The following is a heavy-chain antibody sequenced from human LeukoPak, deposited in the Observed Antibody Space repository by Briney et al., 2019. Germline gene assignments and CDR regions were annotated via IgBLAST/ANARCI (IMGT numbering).Heavy chain of an antibody. J-gene: IGHJ2*01. Sequence: ASVKVSCKASGYTFTSYGISWVRQAPGQGLEWMGWISAYNGNTNYAQKLQGRVTMTTDTSTSTAYMELRSLRSDDTAVYYCARDHSHFDWLLPYWYFDLWGRGTLVTVSP. V-gene: IGHV1-18*04. CDR3: ARDHSHFDWLLPYWYFDL. D-gene: IGHD3-9*01. CDR1: GYTFTSYG. CDR2: ISAYNGNT.